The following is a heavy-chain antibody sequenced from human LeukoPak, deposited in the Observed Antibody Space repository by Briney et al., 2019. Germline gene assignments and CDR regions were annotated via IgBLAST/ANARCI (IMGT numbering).Heavy chain of an antibody. V-gene: IGHV4-59*01. J-gene: IGHJ5*02. D-gene: IGHD5-12*01. CDR2: IYDSGST. CDR3: ARGGSPRFDP. CDR1: GGSINNYF. Sequence: SETLSLTCTVSGGSINNYFWSWIRQPPGKGLEWIGYIYDSGSTNYNPSLKSRVTISVDTSKNQFSLKLTSVTAAGTAVYYCARGGSPRFDPWGQGTLVTVSS.